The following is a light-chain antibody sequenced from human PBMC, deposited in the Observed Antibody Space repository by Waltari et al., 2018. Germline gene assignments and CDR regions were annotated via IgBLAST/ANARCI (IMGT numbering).Light chain of an antibody. CDR1: SSDVGGYGF. J-gene: IGLJ1*01. V-gene: IGLV2-14*01. Sequence: QSALTQPASVSGSPGQSTTISCTGTSSDVGGYGFVSWYQQYPGKAPKLMIYEVTNRPSGVSNRFSGSKSGNTASLTISGLQAEDEADYYCSSYISTTTPYVFGSGTKVTVL. CDR2: EVT. CDR3: SSYISTTTPYV.